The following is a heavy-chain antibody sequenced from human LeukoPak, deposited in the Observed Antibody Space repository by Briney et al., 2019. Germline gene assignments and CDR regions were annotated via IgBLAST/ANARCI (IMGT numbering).Heavy chain of an antibody. Sequence: SETLSLTCAVYGGSFSGYYWSWIRQSPGKGLEWIGEINHSGSTNYNPSLKSRVTISVDTSKNQFSLKLSSVTAADTAVYYCARAGGSRRIAAARKYNWFDPWGQGTLVTVSS. CDR1: GGSFSGYY. J-gene: IGHJ5*02. CDR3: ARAGGSRRIAAARKYNWFDP. D-gene: IGHD6-13*01. CDR2: INHSGST. V-gene: IGHV4-34*01.